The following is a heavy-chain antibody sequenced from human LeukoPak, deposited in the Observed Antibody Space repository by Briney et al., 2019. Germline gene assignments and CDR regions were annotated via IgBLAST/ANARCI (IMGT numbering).Heavy chain of an antibody. D-gene: IGHD6-19*01. CDR1: GASISSYY. CDR2: IYNGGNI. CDR3: ARASDIAVTGFDC. V-gene: IGHV4-59*01. Sequence: PSETLSLTCTVSGASISSYYWNWIRQTPSKGLEWIAPIYNGGNINYNPSLKSRVTISMDTSKSHFSLSLSSVTAADTAVYFCARASDIAVTGFDCWGQGLLVTVSA. J-gene: IGHJ4*02.